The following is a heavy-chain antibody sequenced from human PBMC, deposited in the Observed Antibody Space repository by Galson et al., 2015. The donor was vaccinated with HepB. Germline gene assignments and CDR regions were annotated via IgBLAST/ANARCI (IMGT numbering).Heavy chain of an antibody. CDR2: ISGSGGST. Sequence: SLRLSCAASGFTFSSYAMSWVRQAPGKGLEWVSAISGSGGSTYYADSVKGRFTISRDNSKNTLYLQMNSLRAEDTAVYYCAKEDLVRGGENYDTNPFDYWGQGTLVTVSS. V-gene: IGHV3-23*01. J-gene: IGHJ4*02. CDR3: AKEDLVRGGENYDTNPFDY. D-gene: IGHD3-22*01. CDR1: GFTFSSYA.